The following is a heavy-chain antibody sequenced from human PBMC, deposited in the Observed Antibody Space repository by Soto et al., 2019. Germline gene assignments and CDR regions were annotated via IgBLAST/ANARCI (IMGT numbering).Heavy chain of an antibody. CDR2: IWYDGSNK. CDR1: GFTFSSYG. V-gene: IGHV3-33*01. CDR3: AREFTRYDFWSGYYTSAY. D-gene: IGHD3-3*01. Sequence: GGSLRLSCAASGFTFSSYGMHWVRQAPGKGLEWVAVIWYDGSNKYYADSVKGRFTISRDNSKNTLYLQMNSLRAEDTAVYYCAREFTRYDFWSGYYTSAYWGQGTLVTVSS. J-gene: IGHJ4*02.